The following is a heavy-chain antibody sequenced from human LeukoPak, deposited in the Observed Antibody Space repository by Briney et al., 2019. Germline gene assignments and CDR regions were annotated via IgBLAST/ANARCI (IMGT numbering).Heavy chain of an antibody. D-gene: IGHD1-20*01. CDR2: IWCDGSNK. CDR3: ASSYSWNDRALDY. Sequence: PGGSLRLSCAASGFTFSSYGMHWVRQAPGKGLEWVAVIWCDGSNKYYADSVKGRFTISRDNSKNTLHLQMNSLRAEDTAVYYCASSYSWNDRALDYWGQGTLVTVSS. CDR1: GFTFSSYG. J-gene: IGHJ4*02. V-gene: IGHV3-33*01.